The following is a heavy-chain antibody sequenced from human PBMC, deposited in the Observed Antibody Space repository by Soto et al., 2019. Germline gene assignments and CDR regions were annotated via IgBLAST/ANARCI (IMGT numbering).Heavy chain of an antibody. D-gene: IGHD2-2*01. CDR2: ISYSGSS. J-gene: IGHJ4*02. CDR3: ARATPAGSADF. V-gene: IGHV4-31*03. CDR1: GGSNIRDGYY. Sequence: SETLSLTCTVSGGSNIRDGYYWSWIRQHPGKGLEWIAYISYSGSSYSNPYLKSRVNISADTSKNQFSLRLTSVTAADTAVYFCARATPAGSADFWGQGTLVTVSS.